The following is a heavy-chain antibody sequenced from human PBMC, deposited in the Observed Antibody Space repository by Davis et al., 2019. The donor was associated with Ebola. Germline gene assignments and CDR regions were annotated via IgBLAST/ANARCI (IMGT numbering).Heavy chain of an antibody. CDR2: IYHGGRT. V-gene: IGHV4-4*02. CDR3: AKYDWNSVGSDI. Sequence: PSETLSLTCAVSGYSISSTDWWRWVRQSPGKGLEWIGEIYHGGRTNYSPSLKSRVTISVDTSKNQFSLKLSSVTAADTAVYYCAKYDWNSVGSDIWGQGTMVTVSS. D-gene: IGHD1-7*01. CDR1: GYSISSTDW. J-gene: IGHJ3*02.